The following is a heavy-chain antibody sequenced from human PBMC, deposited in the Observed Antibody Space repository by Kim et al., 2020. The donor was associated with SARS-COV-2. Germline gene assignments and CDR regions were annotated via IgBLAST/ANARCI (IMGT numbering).Heavy chain of an antibody. J-gene: IGHJ5*02. CDR1: GFTFSSYG. CDR3: ALIGQDFDP. V-gene: IGHV3-30*03. D-gene: IGHD2-15*01. Sequence: GGSLRHSCAASGFTFSSYGMHWVRQAPGKGLEWVAVISYDGSNKYYADSVKGRFTISRDNSKNTLYLQMNSLRAEDTAVYYCALIGQDFDPWGQGTLVTV. CDR2: ISYDGSNK.